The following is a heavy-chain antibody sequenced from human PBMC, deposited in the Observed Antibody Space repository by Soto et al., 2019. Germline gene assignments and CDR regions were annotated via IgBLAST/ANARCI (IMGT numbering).Heavy chain of an antibody. V-gene: IGHV3-30-3*01. J-gene: IGHJ4*02. D-gene: IGHD1-26*01. Sequence: PGGSLRLSCAASGFTFSSYAMHWVRQAPGKGLEWVAVISYDGSNKYYADSVKGRFTISRDNSKNTLYLQMNSLRAEDTAVYYCARDWVYSGSYCGVYWGQGTLVTVSS. CDR3: ARDWVYSGSYCGVY. CDR2: ISYDGSNK. CDR1: GFTFSSYA.